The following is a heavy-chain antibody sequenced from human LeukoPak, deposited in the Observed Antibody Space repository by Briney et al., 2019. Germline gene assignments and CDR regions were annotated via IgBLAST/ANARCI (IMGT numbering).Heavy chain of an antibody. V-gene: IGHV4-4*07. CDR2: IYNSGST. D-gene: IGHD6-13*01. CDR3: ARSAFLVTAPGLYYFDY. J-gene: IGHJ4*02. Sequence: SETLSLTCTVSGGSISSYYWSWIRQPAGKGLEWIGHIYNSGSTNYNPSLKGRVTMSVATSKNQFSLHLRSVPAADTAVYYCARSAFLVTAPGLYYFDYWGQGTLVAVSS. CDR1: GGSISSYY.